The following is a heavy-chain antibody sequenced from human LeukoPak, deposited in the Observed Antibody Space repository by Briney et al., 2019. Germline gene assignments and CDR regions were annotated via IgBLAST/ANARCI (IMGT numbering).Heavy chain of an antibody. CDR2: IKSNTDGGTT. V-gene: IGHV3-15*01. Sequence: GGSLRLSCAASGFTFTNAWMSWVRQAPGKGLEWVGRIKSNTDGGTTDYAAPVKGRLTISRDDSKNTLYLQMNSLKTEDTAVYYCTTDRSSGSYYRLGYWGQGTLVTVSS. D-gene: IGHD1-26*01. CDR1: GFTFTNAW. CDR3: TTDRSSGSYYRLGY. J-gene: IGHJ4*02.